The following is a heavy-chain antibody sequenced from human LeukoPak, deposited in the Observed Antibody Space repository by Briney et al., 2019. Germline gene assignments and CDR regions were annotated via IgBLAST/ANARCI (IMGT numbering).Heavy chain of an antibody. CDR1: GFTFSGSA. Sequence: PGGSLKLSCAASGFTFSGSAMHWVRQASGKGLEWVGRIRSKANSYATAYAASVKGRFTISRDDSKNTAYLQMNSLITEDTAVYYCTGQYCSSTSCFKGLNDYWGQGTLVTVSS. V-gene: IGHV3-73*01. J-gene: IGHJ4*02. D-gene: IGHD2-2*01. CDR3: TGQYCSSTSCFKGLNDY. CDR2: IRSKANSYAT.